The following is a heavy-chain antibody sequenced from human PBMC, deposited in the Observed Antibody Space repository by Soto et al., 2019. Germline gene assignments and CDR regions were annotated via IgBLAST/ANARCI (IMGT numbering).Heavy chain of an antibody. CDR3: ARAGGYGRRVDY. Sequence: QVQLQESGPGLVKPSQTLSLTCTVSGGSISSGDYYWSWIRQPPGKGLEWIGFIYYSGRTYYNPSLKSRVTISLATSKSQFSLKLSSVTAADTAAYYCARAGGYGRRVDYWGQGTLVTVSS. J-gene: IGHJ4*02. V-gene: IGHV4-30-4*01. CDR2: IYYSGRT. D-gene: IGHD5-18*01. CDR1: GGSISSGDYY.